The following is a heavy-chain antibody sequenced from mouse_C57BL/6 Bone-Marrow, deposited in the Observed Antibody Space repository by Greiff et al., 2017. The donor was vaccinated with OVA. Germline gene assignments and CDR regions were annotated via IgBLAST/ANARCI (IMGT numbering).Heavy chain of an antibody. V-gene: IGHV7-3*01. CDR3: ARSFPCWYFDV. CDR1: GFTFTDYY. CDR2: IRNKANGYTT. J-gene: IGHJ1*03. Sequence: DVMLVESGGGLVQPGGSLSLSCAASGFTFTDYYMSWVRQPPGKALEWLGFIRNKANGYTTEYSASVKGRFTISRDNSQSILYLQMNALRAEDSATYYCARSFPCWYFDVWGTGTTVTVSS.